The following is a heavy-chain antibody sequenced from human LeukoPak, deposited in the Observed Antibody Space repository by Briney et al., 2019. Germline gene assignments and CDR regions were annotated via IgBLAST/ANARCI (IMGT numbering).Heavy chain of an antibody. Sequence: PGRSLRLSCAASGFTFSSYGMHWVRQAPGKGLEWVAFITYDGTNTYYADSVKGRFTISRDNSKTTLYLQMNSLRPEDTAVYYCAKDREFRDIVVVVAAMTHWGQGTLVTVSS. V-gene: IGHV3-30*18. CDR2: ITYDGTNT. CDR3: AKDREFRDIVVVVAAMTH. D-gene: IGHD2-15*01. CDR1: GFTFSSYG. J-gene: IGHJ4*02.